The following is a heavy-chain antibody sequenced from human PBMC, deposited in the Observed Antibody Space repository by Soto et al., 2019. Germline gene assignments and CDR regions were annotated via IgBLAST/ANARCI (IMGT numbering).Heavy chain of an antibody. V-gene: IGHV4-59*01. CDR3: ARLTDCGGDCPLFDY. Sequence: SETLSLTCTVSGGSISGYYWSWIRQPPGKGLEWIDYIYYNGSTNYNPSLKSRVTISVDTSKNQFSLKLSSVTAADTAVYYCARLTDCGGDCPLFDYWGQGTLVTVSS. J-gene: IGHJ4*02. D-gene: IGHD2-21*02. CDR1: GGSISGYY. CDR2: IYYNGST.